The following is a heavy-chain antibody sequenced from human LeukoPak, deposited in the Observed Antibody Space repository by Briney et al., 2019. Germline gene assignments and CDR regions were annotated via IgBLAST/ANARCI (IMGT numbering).Heavy chain of an antibody. J-gene: IGHJ3*02. V-gene: IGHV3-33*01. Sequence: PGGSLRLSCAASGFTFSSYGMHWVRQAPGKGLEWVAVIWYDGSNKYYADSVKGRFTISRDNSKNTLYLQMNSLRAEDTAVYYCARDRSMIVVDSVLWDAFDIWGQGTMVTVSS. CDR2: IWYDGSNK. CDR1: GFTFSSYG. D-gene: IGHD3-22*01. CDR3: ARDRSMIVVDSVLWDAFDI.